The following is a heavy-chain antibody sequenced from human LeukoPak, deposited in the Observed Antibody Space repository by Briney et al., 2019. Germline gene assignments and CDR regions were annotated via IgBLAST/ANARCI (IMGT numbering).Heavy chain of an antibody. V-gene: IGHV4-39*01. Sequence: SETLSLTCTVSGGSISSSSYYWGWIRQPPGKGLEWIGSIYYSGSTYYNPSLKSRVTISVDTSKNQFSLKLSSVTAADTAVYYCASLRNFDWLLLYYFDYWGQGTLVTVSS. D-gene: IGHD3-9*01. J-gene: IGHJ4*02. CDR3: ASLRNFDWLLLYYFDY. CDR1: GGSISSSSYY. CDR2: IYYSGST.